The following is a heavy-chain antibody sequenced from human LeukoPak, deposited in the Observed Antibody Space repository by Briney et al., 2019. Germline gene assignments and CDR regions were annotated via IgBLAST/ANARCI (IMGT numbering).Heavy chain of an antibody. CDR2: IYYSGST. CDR1: GGSISSYY. Sequence: SETLSLTCTVSGGSISSYYWSWIRQPPGKGLEWIGYIYYSGSTNYNPSLKSRVTISVDTSKNQFSLKLSSVTAADTAVYYCARDLGELLVDYWGQGTLVTVSS. CDR3: ARDLGELLVDY. V-gene: IGHV4-59*12. D-gene: IGHD1-26*01. J-gene: IGHJ4*02.